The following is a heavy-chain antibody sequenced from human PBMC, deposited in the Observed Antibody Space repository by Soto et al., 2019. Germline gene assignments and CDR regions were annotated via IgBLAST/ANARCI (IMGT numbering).Heavy chain of an antibody. D-gene: IGHD1-1*01. V-gene: IGHV3-23*01. CDR2: ISSSGGTT. CDR3: AKGDGAGNDCLDF. Sequence: EVQLLESGGGLVQPGVSLRLSCAASGFSFSNYAMSWVRQAPGKGLEWVSAISSSGGTTYYAGSVKGRFTISRDNSESTLYLQMNSLRAEDTAVYFCAKGDGAGNDCLDFWGQGTLVTVSS. J-gene: IGHJ4*02. CDR1: GFSFSNYA.